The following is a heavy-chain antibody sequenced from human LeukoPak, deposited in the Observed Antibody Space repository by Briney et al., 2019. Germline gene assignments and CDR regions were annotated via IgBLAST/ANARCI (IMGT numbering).Heavy chain of an antibody. D-gene: IGHD6-19*01. J-gene: IGHJ4*02. CDR3: ARGGPQWLVLRKRFYFDS. CDR2: ISPSGGGT. Sequence: ASVKVSCKSSGYTFTSYYIHWVRQAPGLGLEWMGIISPSGGGTGYAQNFQGRVTMTRDTSTSTVYMELSSLRSEDTAVYFCARGGPQWLVLRKRFYFDSWGQGTLVTVSS. V-gene: IGHV1-46*01. CDR1: GYTFTSYY.